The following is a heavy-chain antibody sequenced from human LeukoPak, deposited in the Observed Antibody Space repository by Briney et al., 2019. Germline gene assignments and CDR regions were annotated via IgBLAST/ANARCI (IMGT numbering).Heavy chain of an antibody. Sequence: GASVKVSCKVSGYTLTELSMHWVRQAPGKGLEWTGGFDPEDGETIYAQKFQGRVTMTEDTSTDTAYMELSSLRSEDTAVYYCATASAAAGSRDDAFDIWGQGTMVTVSS. V-gene: IGHV1-24*01. CDR1: GYTLTELS. CDR3: ATASAAAGSRDDAFDI. CDR2: FDPEDGET. D-gene: IGHD6-13*01. J-gene: IGHJ3*02.